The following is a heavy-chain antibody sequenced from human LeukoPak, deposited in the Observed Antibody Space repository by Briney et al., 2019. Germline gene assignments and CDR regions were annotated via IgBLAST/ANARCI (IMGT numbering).Heavy chain of an antibody. Sequence: SVKASCKASGGTLSSYAISWVRHAPGQGLEWMGGIIPIFGTANYAQKFQGRVTITEDDSTSTAYMELSSLRSEDTAVYYCATRPLGYCSSTSCPSRWFEPWGQGTLVSVS. V-gene: IGHV1-69*01. CDR1: GGTLSSYA. J-gene: IGHJ5*02. CDR3: ATRPLGYCSSTSCPSRWFEP. D-gene: IGHD2-2*01. CDR2: IIPIFGTA.